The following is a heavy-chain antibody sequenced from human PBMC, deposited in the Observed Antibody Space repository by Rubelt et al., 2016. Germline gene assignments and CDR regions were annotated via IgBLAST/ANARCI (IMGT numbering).Heavy chain of an antibody. CDR1: GFTFSNYG. CDR3: ERDRVAVRGCFDS. V-gene: IGHV3-33*01. Sequence: GRSLRLSCAASGFTFSNYGMHWVRQAPGKGLEWVAIIWYDGGNKYYADSVKGRFTISRDNSKNTLYLQMNSMRVEDTGVYYCERDRVAVRGCFDSWGQGTLVTVSS. J-gene: IGHJ5*01. D-gene: IGHD6-6*01. CDR2: IWYDGGNK.